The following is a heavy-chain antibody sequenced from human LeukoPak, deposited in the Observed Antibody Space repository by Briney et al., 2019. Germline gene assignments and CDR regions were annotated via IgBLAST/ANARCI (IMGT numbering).Heavy chain of an antibody. D-gene: IGHD4-17*01. CDR1: GGTFSSYA. CDR2: IISILGIA. V-gene: IGHV1-69*04. Sequence: ASVKVSCKASGGTFSSYAISWVRQAPGQGLEWMGRIISILGIANYAQKFQGRVTITADKSTSTAYMELSSLRSEDTAVYYCASHDYGGRVDDYWGQGTLVTVSS. CDR3: ASHDYGGRVDDY. J-gene: IGHJ4*02.